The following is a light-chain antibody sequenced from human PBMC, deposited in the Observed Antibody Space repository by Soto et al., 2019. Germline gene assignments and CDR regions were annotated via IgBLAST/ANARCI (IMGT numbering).Light chain of an antibody. J-gene: IGKJ4*01. CDR3: QRRSSWPLT. CDR2: DAS. CDR1: QSVSSS. Sequence: EIVLTQSPATLSLSPGERATLSCTASQSVSSSLAWYQQKPGQTPRLLIYDASNRATGIPARFSGSGSGTDFTLTVSSLEPEDFAVYYCQRRSSWPLTFGGGTKVEIK. V-gene: IGKV3-11*01.